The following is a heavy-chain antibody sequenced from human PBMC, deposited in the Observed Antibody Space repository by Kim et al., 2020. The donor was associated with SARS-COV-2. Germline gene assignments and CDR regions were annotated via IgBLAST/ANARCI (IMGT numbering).Heavy chain of an antibody. CDR3: ASLPRLLWFGESISYYYGMDV. V-gene: IGHV1-69*06. J-gene: IGHJ6*02. CDR2: IIPIFGTA. Sequence: SVKVSCKASGGTFSSYAISWVRQAPGQGLEWMGGIIPIFGTANYAQKFQGRVTTTADKSTSTAYMELSSLRSEDTAVYYCASLPRLLWFGESISYYYGMDVWGQGTTVTVSS. CDR1: GGTFSSYA. D-gene: IGHD3-10*01.